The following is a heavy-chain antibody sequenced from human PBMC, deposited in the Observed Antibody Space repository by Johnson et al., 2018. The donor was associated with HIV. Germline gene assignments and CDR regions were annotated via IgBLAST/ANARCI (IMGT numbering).Heavy chain of an antibody. CDR3: AKSTRGNWGSCFDI. CDR2: ISPSGGTL. V-gene: IGHV3-11*01. Sequence: QVQLVESGGGLVKPGGSLRLSCAASGFTFSDYYMSWIRQAPGKGLEWVSYISPSGGTLFYDDSVKGRFTISRDNAKNSLYLQMNSLRAEDTAVYYCAKSTRGNWGSCFDIWGQGTMVTVSS. J-gene: IGHJ3*02. CDR1: GFTFSDYY. D-gene: IGHD7-27*01.